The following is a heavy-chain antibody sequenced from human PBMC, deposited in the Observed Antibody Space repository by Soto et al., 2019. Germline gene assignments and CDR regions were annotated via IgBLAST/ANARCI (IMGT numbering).Heavy chain of an antibody. Sequence: PGGSLRLPCAASGFTFSNLAMSRVLQAPGKGLEWVSAISGSGGSTYYADSVKGRFTISRDNSKNTLYLQMNSLRAEDTAVYYCAKDSGYSSSWTKDYWGQGTLVTVSS. CDR2: ISGSGGST. J-gene: IGHJ4*02. D-gene: IGHD6-13*01. V-gene: IGHV3-23*01. CDR3: AKDSGYSSSWTKDY. CDR1: GFTFSNLA.